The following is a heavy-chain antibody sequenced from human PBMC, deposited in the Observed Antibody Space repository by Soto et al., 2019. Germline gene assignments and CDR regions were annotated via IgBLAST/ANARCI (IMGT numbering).Heavy chain of an antibody. J-gene: IGHJ4*02. CDR2: FIVDSGNT. V-gene: IGHV1-58*01. Sequence: ASEKVSCKAPGFTFADSAVQWVRRARGQSLEWIGRFIVDSGNTKSAAKYTERVSMTGDMSTSTAFTGLRSLSSADPALYYCATANNTSPFDHWGLGTLVTV. CDR1: GFTFADSA. D-gene: IGHD1-26*01. CDR3: ATANNTSPFDH.